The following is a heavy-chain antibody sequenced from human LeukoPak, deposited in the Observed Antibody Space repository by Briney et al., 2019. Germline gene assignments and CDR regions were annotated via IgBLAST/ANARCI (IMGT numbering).Heavy chain of an antibody. CDR2: IYTSGST. CDR3: ARDGVSGIDNWFDP. V-gene: IGHV4-4*07. Sequence: PSETLSLTCTVSGGSISSYYWSWIRQPAGKGLEWIGRIYTSGSTNYNPPLKSRVTMSVDTSKNQFSLKLSSVTAADTAVYYCARDGVSGIDNWFDPWGQGTLVTVSS. CDR1: GGSISSYY. D-gene: IGHD3-10*01. J-gene: IGHJ5*02.